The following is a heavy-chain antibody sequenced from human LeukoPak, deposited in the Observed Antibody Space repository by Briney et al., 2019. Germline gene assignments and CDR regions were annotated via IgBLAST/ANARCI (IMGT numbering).Heavy chain of an antibody. J-gene: IGHJ4*02. Sequence: PGGSLRLSCAASGFTVSSNYMSWVRQAPGKGLEWVSVVYSGGSTYYADSVKGRFTISRDNSKNTLYLQMNSLRAEDTAVYYCARASGMATVYFDYWGQGTLVTVSS. D-gene: IGHD5-24*01. CDR2: VYSGGST. V-gene: IGHV3-53*01. CDR1: GFTVSSNY. CDR3: ARASGMATVYFDY.